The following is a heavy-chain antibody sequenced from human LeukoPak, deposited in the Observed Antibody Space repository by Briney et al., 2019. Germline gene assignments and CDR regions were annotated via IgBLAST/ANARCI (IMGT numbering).Heavy chain of an antibody. J-gene: IGHJ6*02. V-gene: IGHV3-48*01. CDR2: ISSSSSTI. D-gene: IGHD3-3*01. CDR3: ARDLFTIFGATPTYYYGMDV. Sequence: GGSLRLSCAASGFTVSSNYMSWVRQAPGKGLEWVSYISSSSSTIYYADSVKGRFTISRDNAKNSLYLQMNSLRAEDTAVYYCARDLFTIFGATPTYYYGMDVWGQGTTVTVSS. CDR1: GFTVSSNY.